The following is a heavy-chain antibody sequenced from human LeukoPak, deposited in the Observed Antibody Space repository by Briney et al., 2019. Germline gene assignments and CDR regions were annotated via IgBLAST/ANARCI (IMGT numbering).Heavy chain of an antibody. V-gene: IGHV3-74*01. J-gene: IGHJ4*02. CDR2: INSDGSST. D-gene: IGHD1-26*01. Sequence: SGGSLRLSCAASGFILSTYWMHWVRQAPGKGLVWVSRINSDGSSTSYADSVKGRFTISRDNAKNTLYLQMNSLRAEDTAVYYCARGPSGGRYYVGDYWGQGTLVTVSS. CDR1: GFILSTYW. CDR3: ARGPSGGRYYVGDY.